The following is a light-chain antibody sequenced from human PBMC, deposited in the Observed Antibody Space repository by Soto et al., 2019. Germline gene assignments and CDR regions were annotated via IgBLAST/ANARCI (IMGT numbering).Light chain of an antibody. Sequence: EIVLTQSPGTLSLSPVERATLSCMASQSVSNNYLAWYQQKPGQAPRLLTYDASNRATGIPDRFSGSGSGTDFTLTISRLEPEDFAVYYCQQYGSSGTFGQGTKVDIK. J-gene: IGKJ1*01. V-gene: IGKV3-20*01. CDR2: DAS. CDR3: QQYGSSGT. CDR1: QSVSNNY.